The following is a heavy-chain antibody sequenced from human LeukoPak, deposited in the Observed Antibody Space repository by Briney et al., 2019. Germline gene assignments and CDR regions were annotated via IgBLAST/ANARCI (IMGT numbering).Heavy chain of an antibody. D-gene: IGHD3-22*01. Sequence: SGGSLRLSCVASGFTFSSYAMSWVRQAPGKGLEWVSEISGSGGSTYYVESVKGRLTISRDNSKNTLYLQMNSLRAEDTAVYYCAKDWRLDYYDSSGYTYQGAFDIWGQGTMVTVSS. CDR1: GFTFSSYA. CDR3: AKDWRLDYYDSSGYTYQGAFDI. CDR2: ISGSGGST. V-gene: IGHV3-23*01. J-gene: IGHJ3*02.